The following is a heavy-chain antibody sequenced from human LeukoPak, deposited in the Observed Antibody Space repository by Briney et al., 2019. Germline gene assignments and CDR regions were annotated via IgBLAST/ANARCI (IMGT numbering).Heavy chain of an antibody. D-gene: IGHD3-22*01. CDR2: INCDGSSR. J-gene: IGHJ4*02. CDR1: GFTFSSYW. CDR3: ARGTRYDSSGYYSQDLDY. Sequence: GGSLRLSCAASGFTFSSYWMHWVRQAPGKGLVWVSLINCDGSSRNYADSVKGRFTISRDNAKNTLYLQMNSLRGEDTAVYYCARGTRYDSSGYYSQDLDYWGQGTLVTVSS. V-gene: IGHV3-74*01.